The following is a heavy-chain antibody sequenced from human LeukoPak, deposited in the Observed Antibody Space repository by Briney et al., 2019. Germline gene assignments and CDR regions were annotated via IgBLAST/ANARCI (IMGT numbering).Heavy chain of an antibody. V-gene: IGHV3-33*01. D-gene: IGHD4-17*01. J-gene: IGHJ4*02. CDR3: AGGSGDYSPDY. CDR1: GFTFATYA. CDR2: IWYDGSNK. Sequence: GGSLRLSCTAPGFTFATYAMHWVRQAPGKGLEWVALIWYDGSNKYYADSVRGRFTISRDNSKNTLYLQMNSLRAEDTALYYCAGGSGDYSPDYWGQGTLVTVSS.